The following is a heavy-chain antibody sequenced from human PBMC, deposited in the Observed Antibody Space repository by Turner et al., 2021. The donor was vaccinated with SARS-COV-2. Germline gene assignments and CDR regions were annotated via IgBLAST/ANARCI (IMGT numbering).Heavy chain of an antibody. CDR3: AKGGGSGLLNFDY. V-gene: IGHV3-30*18. CDR2: ISYDGSNK. J-gene: IGHJ4*02. D-gene: IGHD6-19*01. CDR1: GFTFKNYG. Sequence: VQLLESGGGSVQPGGSRRLSCAASGFTFKNYGMNWVRQAPGKGLEWVAVISYDGSNKYYADSVKGRFTISRDNSKNTLYVQMNSLRAEDTAVYYCAKGGGSGLLNFDYWGQGTLVTVSS.